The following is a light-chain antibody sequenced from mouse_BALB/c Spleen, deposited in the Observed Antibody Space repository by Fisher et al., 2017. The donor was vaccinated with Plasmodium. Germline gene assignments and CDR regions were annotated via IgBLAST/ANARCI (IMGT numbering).Light chain of an antibody. Sequence: DIVMTQSPLSLPVSLGDQASISCRSSQSLVHTYGDTYLHWYLQKPGQSPKLLIYKVSNRFSGVPDRFTCSGSGTDSTLKISRVEAEDLGVYYCWQGTHLWTFGGGTKLEIK. CDR1: QSLVHTYGDTY. CDR3: WQGTHLWT. CDR2: KVS. V-gene: IGKV1-110*01. J-gene: IGKJ1*01.